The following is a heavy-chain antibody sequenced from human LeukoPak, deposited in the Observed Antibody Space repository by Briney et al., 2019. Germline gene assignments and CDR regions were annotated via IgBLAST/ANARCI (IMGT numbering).Heavy chain of an antibody. V-gene: IGHV4-38-2*02. Sequence: SETLSLTCTVSGYSISSGYYWGWIRQPPGKGLEWIGSIYHSGSTYYNPSLKSRVTISVDTSKNQFSLKLSSVTAADTAVYYCARGPGYGSAYPVVDYWGQGTLVTVSS. CDR3: ARGPGYGSAYPVVDY. CDR2: IYHSGST. D-gene: IGHD3-10*01. CDR1: GYSISSGYY. J-gene: IGHJ4*02.